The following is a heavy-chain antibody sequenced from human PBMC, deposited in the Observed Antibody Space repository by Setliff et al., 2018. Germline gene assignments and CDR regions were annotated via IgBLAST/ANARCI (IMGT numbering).Heavy chain of an antibody. CDR1: GGSISSGSYY. V-gene: IGHV4-61*02. D-gene: IGHD5-18*01. Sequence: SETLSLTCTVSGGSISSGSYYWSWIRQPAGKGLEWIGRIYTSGSTNYNPSLKSRVTISVDTSKNQFSLKLSSVTAADTAVYYCARGKLVTASNWFDPWGQGTLVTVSS. J-gene: IGHJ5*02. CDR3: ARGKLVTASNWFDP. CDR2: IYTSGST.